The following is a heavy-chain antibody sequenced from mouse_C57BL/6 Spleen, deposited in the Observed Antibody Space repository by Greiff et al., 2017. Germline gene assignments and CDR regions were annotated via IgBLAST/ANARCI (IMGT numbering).Heavy chain of an antibody. CDR2: IYPRSGNT. J-gene: IGHJ2*01. CDR3: ARAGGYDYENYFDY. V-gene: IGHV1-81*01. CDR1: GYTFTSYG. Sequence: VKLVESGAELARPGASVKLSCKASGYTFTSYGISWVKQRTGQGLEWIGEIYPRSGNTYYNEKFKGKATLTADKSSSTAYMELRSLTSEDSAVYFCARAGGYDYENYFDYWGQGTTLTVSS. D-gene: IGHD2-4*01.